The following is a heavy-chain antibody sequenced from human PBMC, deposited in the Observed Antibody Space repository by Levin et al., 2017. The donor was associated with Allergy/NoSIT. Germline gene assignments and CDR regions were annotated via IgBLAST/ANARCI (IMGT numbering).Heavy chain of an antibody. Sequence: SVKVSCKVSGGTFSNYAISWVRQAPGQGLEWMGGIIPIFGTANYAQKFQGRVTITADESTSTAYMELSSLRSEDRTVYYCARVRAYYYGSGSYYDYWGQGTLVTVSS. CDR1: GGTFSNYA. D-gene: IGHD3-10*01. CDR3: ARVRAYYYGSGSYYDY. J-gene: IGHJ4*02. V-gene: IGHV1-69*13. CDR2: IIPIFGTA.